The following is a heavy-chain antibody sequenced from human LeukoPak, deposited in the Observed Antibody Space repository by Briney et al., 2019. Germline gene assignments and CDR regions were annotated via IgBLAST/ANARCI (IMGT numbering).Heavy chain of an antibody. Sequence: PGGSLRLSCSASGFTFSSYGMHWVRQAPGKGLEWVAVISYDSVYKYYADSVRGRFSISRDNSKNTLYLQMNSLRAEDTALYYCAKDHLVVGASSFDYWGQGTLVTVSS. D-gene: IGHD1-26*01. J-gene: IGHJ4*02. CDR3: AKDHLVVGASSFDY. V-gene: IGHV3-30*18. CDR1: GFTFSSYG. CDR2: ISYDSVYK.